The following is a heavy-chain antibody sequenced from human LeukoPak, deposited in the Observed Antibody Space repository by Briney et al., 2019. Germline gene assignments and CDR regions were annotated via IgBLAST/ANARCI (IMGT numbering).Heavy chain of an antibody. D-gene: IGHD3-3*01. Sequence: SETLSLTCSVSGGSISSSSYSWGWIRQPPGKGLEWIGSIYYSGSTYYNPSLKSRVTISVDTSKNQFSLKLSSVTAADTAVYYCARDLRAFWSGYYSWFDPWGQGTLVTVSS. CDR3: ARDLRAFWSGYYSWFDP. CDR1: GGSISSSSYS. J-gene: IGHJ5*02. V-gene: IGHV4-39*07. CDR2: IYYSGST.